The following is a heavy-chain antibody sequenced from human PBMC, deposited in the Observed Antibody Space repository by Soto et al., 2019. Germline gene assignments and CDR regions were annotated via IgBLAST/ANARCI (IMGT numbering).Heavy chain of an antibody. CDR3: ARTPATYSSSWRYYFDY. CDR1: GGSISSYY. D-gene: IGHD6-13*01. V-gene: IGHV4-4*07. CDR2: IYTSGST. J-gene: IGHJ4*02. Sequence: QVQLQESGPGLVKPSETLSLTCTVSGGSISSYYWSWIRQPAGKGLEWIGRIYTSGSTNYNPSLKSRVTMSVDTSKNQFSLKLSSVTAADTAVYYCARTPATYSSSWRYYFDYWGQGTLVTVSS.